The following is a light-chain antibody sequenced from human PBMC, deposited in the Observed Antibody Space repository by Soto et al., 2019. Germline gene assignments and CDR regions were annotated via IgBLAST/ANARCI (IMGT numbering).Light chain of an antibody. CDR2: QIS. V-gene: IGKV2-24*01. Sequence: DVVLTQTPLSSPVTLGQPASISCRSSQSLVYSDGNTYLSWLQQRPGHPPRLLIYQISTRFSGVPDRFSGSGAGTDFTLKISRVEAEDVGVYYCMQFAHFPRTCGQGTKLEI. J-gene: IGKJ1*01. CDR3: MQFAHFPRT. CDR1: QSLVYSDGNTY.